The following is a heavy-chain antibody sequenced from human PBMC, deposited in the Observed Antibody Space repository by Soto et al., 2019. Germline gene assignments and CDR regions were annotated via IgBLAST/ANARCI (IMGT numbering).Heavy chain of an antibody. CDR3: ATLLDAFDL. CDR2: TWYDESNK. CDR1: GFTFSTYV. V-gene: IGHV3-33*01. Sequence: PGGSLRLSCAASGFTFSTYVVHWVRQAPGKGLEWVAVTWYDESNKYYAESVKGRFTVSRDNSKNTLYLQMNSPRAEDTALYYCATLLDAFDLWGQGTMVTVSS. J-gene: IGHJ3*01.